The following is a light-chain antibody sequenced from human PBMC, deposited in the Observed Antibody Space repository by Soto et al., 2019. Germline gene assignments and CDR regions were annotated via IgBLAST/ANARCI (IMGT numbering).Light chain of an antibody. CDR3: QQYGSSPVT. J-gene: IGKJ2*01. Sequence: EIVLTQSPDTLSLSPGERATLSCRASQSGSSNYGAWYQQKPGQAPRLLTHGASSRAAGVPDRFSGRGAGTDFTLISSRLEPEDFAVYICQQYGSSPVTFGQGTKLEIK. CDR1: QSGSSNY. V-gene: IGKV3-20*01. CDR2: GAS.